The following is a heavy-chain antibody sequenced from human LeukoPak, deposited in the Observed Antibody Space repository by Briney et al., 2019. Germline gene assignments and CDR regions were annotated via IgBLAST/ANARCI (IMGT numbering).Heavy chain of an antibody. J-gene: IGHJ4*02. D-gene: IGHD3-22*01. CDR1: GGTFSSYA. CDR3: ARSKSGGYSRYFDY. CDR2: IITIFGTA. V-gene: IGHV1-69*05. Sequence: VKVSCKASGGTFSSYAISWVRQAPGQGLEWMGTIITIFGTANYAQKFQGRGTITTDESTNTAYMELSSLRSEDTAVYYCARSKSGGYSRYFDYWGQGTLVTVSS.